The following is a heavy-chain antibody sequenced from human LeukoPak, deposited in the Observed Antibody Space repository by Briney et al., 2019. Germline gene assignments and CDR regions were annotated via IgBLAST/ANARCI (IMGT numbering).Heavy chain of an antibody. Sequence: SVTVSCTASGGTFINNPINWVRQAPGQGLEWMGGIIPMFDTANYAQNFQGRVTITAEKSTRTVYMELDSLRSEDTAVYYCARGGLEGRDWFDPGGQGTLVTVS. V-gene: IGHV1-69*06. CDR2: IIPMFDTA. CDR3: ARGGLEGRDWFDP. J-gene: IGHJ5*02. CDR1: GGTFINNP. D-gene: IGHD1-1*01.